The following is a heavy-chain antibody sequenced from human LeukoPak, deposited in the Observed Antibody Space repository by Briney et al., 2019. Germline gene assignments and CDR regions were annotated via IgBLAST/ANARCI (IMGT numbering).Heavy chain of an antibody. J-gene: IGHJ4*02. D-gene: IGHD3-22*01. V-gene: IGHV1-18*01. CDR1: GYTFTSYG. Sequence: ASVKVSCKASGYTFTSYGISWVRQAPGQGLEWMGWISAYNGNTNYAQKFQGRVTMTRDTSTTTVYMELSSLRSEDTAVYYCATGFYFDTSGLLMHWGQGTLVTVSS. CDR3: ATGFYFDTSGLLMH. CDR2: ISAYNGNT.